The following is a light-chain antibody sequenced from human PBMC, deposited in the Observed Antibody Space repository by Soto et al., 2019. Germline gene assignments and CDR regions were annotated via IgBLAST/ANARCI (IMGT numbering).Light chain of an antibody. Sequence: EIVMTQSPATLSVSPGERATLSCRASQSVSSNLAWYQQKPGQAPRLLIYGASTRATGIPARFSGSGSGTEFTLTISSLQSEDFAVYYCQKYNKWPPMYTFGQGTQLEIK. V-gene: IGKV3-15*01. CDR3: QKYNKWPPMYT. CDR2: GAS. CDR1: QSVSSN. J-gene: IGKJ2*01.